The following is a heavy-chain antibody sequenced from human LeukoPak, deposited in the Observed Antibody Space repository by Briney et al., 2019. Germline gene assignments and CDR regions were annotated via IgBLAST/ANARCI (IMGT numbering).Heavy chain of an antibody. CDR3: ARERVGYSYGYNYFDY. V-gene: IGHV4-59*01. CDR1: GGSISSYY. J-gene: IGHJ4*02. D-gene: IGHD5-18*01. Sequence: SETLSLTCTVSGGSISSYYWSWIRQPPGKGLEWIGYIYYSGSTNYNPSLKSRATISVDTSKNQFSLKLSSVTAADTAVYYCARERVGYSYGYNYFDYWGQGTLVTVSS. CDR2: IYYSGST.